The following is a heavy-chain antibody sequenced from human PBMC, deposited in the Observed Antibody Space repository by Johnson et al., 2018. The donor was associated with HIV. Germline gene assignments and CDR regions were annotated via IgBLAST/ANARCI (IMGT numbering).Heavy chain of an antibody. CDR2: FYSGGST. J-gene: IGHJ3*02. CDR3: AKDGSGDVRGAFDI. V-gene: IGHV3-53*01. D-gene: IGHD6-19*01. CDR1: GFSISSNY. Sequence: VQLVESGGGLIQPGGSLRLSCKASGFSISSNYMSWVRQPPGKGLEWVSVFYSGGSTYYADSVNGRFTISRDNSKNSLYLQMNSLRTEDTALYYCAKDGSGDVRGAFDIWGQGTMVTVSS.